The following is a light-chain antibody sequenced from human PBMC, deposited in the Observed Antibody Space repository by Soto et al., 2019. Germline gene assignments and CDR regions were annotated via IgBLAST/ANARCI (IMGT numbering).Light chain of an antibody. CDR2: DGS. CDR3: TSYTSSSTPCV. Sequence: QSALTQPASVSGSPGQSITISCTGTSSDVGGYNYFSWYQQHPGKAPKLMIYDGSHRPSGVSNRFSGSKSGNSASLIISGLQSEDEADYYCTSYTSSSTPCVFGAGTKLTVL. J-gene: IGLJ3*02. CDR1: SSDVGGYNY. V-gene: IGLV2-14*01.